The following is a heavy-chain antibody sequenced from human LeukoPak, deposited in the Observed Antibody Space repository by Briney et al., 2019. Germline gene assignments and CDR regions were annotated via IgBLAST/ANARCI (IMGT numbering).Heavy chain of an antibody. J-gene: IGHJ6*03. CDR1: GFTFTTYG. CDR2: IRYDGSNK. V-gene: IGHV3-30*02. CDR3: AKDISVRYYYYYMDV. Sequence: GGSLRLSCAASGFTFTTYGMHWVRQAPGKGLEWVAFIRYDGSNKYYADSVKGRFTISRDNSKNTLYLQMNSLRAEDTAVYYCAKDISVRYYYYYMDVWGQGTLVTVSS. D-gene: IGHD3-10*01.